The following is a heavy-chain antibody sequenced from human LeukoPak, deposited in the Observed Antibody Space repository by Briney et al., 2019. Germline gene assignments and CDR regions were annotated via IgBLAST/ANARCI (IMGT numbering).Heavy chain of an antibody. CDR3: ARGIRGYSYGTLDY. Sequence: GGSLRLSCSASGFTFSTYAMHWVRQAPGKGLEYVSLMNSNGGTTYYADSMKGRFTISRDNSKNTLYLQMSSLRPEDTAVYYCARGIRGYSYGTLDYWGQGTLVTVSS. J-gene: IGHJ4*02. CDR1: GFTFSTYA. D-gene: IGHD5-18*01. CDR2: MNSNGGTT. V-gene: IGHV3-64D*09.